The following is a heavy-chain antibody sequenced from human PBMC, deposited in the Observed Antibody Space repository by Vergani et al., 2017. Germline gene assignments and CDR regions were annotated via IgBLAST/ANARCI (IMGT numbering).Heavy chain of an antibody. V-gene: IGHV3-30*02. CDR1: GFTFSSYG. J-gene: IGHJ4*02. Sequence: QVQLVESGGGVVQPGGSLRLSCAASGFTFSSYGMHWVRQAPGKGLEWVAFIRYDGSNKYYADSVRGRFTISRDNSKNTLYLQMNSRRAEDTAVYYCAKDPYSNPRYYFDYWGQGTLVTVSS. CDR3: AKDPYSNPRYYFDY. CDR2: IRYDGSNK. D-gene: IGHD4-11*01.